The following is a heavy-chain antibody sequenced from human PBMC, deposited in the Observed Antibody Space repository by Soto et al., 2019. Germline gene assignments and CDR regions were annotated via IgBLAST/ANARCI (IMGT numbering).Heavy chain of an antibody. CDR2: ISDSGST. CDR1: GGSIRSSYSY. Sequence: SETLSLTFSVSGGSIRSSYSYWTWVRQGPGKGLEWIAYISDSGSTDYNPSLKSRATISIDTSKNVFFLNLSSVTAADTAVYYCARQHYGDYVALDYWGQGTLVTVSS. V-gene: IGHV4-31*03. CDR3: ARQHYGDYVALDY. D-gene: IGHD4-17*01. J-gene: IGHJ4*02.